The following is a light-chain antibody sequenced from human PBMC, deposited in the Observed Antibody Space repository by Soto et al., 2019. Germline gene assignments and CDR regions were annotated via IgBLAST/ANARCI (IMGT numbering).Light chain of an antibody. CDR1: QSVSSSY. V-gene: IGKV3-20*01. J-gene: IGKJ1*01. Sequence: EIVLTQSPGTLSLSPGERATLSCRASQSVSSSYLAWYQQKPGQAPRLLIYGASSRATAIPDRFSGSGSGTDFTLTISSLEPEDFEVYYCQQYGSSSTFGQGTKVEIK. CDR2: GAS. CDR3: QQYGSSST.